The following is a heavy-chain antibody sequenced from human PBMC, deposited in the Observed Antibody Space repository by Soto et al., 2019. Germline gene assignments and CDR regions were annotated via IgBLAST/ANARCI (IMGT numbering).Heavy chain of an antibody. V-gene: IGHV3-48*03. CDR1: GFTFSSYE. D-gene: IGHD4-17*01. CDR2: ISSSGSTI. J-gene: IGHJ6*02. Sequence: GGSLRLSCAASGFTFSSYEMNWVRQAPGKGLEWVSYISSSGSTIYYADYVKGRFTISRDNAKNSLYLQMNSLRAEDTAVYYCARDSPSTVTTLDYYYGMDVWGQGTTVTVS. CDR3: ARDSPSTVTTLDYYYGMDV.